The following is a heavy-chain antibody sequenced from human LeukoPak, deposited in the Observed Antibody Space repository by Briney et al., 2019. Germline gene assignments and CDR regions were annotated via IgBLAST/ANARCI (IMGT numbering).Heavy chain of an antibody. V-gene: IGHV1-18*01. CDR2: ISAYNGNT. CDR3: ARVSDFWSGYYWAYYYYYMDV. CDR1: GYTFTSYG. J-gene: IGHJ6*03. D-gene: IGHD3-3*01. Sequence: GASGKVSCKASGYTFTSYGISWVRQAPGQGLEWMGWISAYNGNTNYAQKLQGRVTMTTDTSTSTAYMELRSLRSDDTAVYYCARVSDFWSGYYWAYYYYYMDVWGKGTTVTVSS.